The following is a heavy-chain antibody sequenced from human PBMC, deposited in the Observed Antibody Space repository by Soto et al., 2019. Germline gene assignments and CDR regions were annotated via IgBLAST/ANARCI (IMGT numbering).Heavy chain of an antibody. CDR3: TRARGYSYPRAFDY. CDR1: GFTFGDYA. V-gene: IGHV3-49*05. CDR2: IRSKAYGGTT. D-gene: IGHD5-18*01. J-gene: IGHJ4*02. Sequence: KPGGSLRLSCTASGFTFGDYAMSWFRQAPGKGLEWVGFIRSKAYGGTTEYAASVKGRFTISRDDSKSIAYLQMNSLKTEDTAVYYCTRARGYSYPRAFDYWRQRTLVTVSS.